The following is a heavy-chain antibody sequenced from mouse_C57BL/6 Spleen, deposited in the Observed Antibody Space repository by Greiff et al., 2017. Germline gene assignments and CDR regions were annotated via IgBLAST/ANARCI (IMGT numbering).Heavy chain of an antibody. J-gene: IGHJ2*01. CDR3: ARQGYYGSSLDYFDY. V-gene: IGHV5-6*01. D-gene: IGHD1-1*01. CDR2: ISSGGSYT. CDR1: GFTFSSYG. Sequence: EVHLVESGGDLVKPGGSLKLSCAASGFTFSSYGMSWVRQTPDKRLEWVATISSGGSYTYYPDSVKGRFTISRDNAKNTLYLQMSSLKSEDTAMYYCARQGYYGSSLDYFDYWGQGTTLTVSS.